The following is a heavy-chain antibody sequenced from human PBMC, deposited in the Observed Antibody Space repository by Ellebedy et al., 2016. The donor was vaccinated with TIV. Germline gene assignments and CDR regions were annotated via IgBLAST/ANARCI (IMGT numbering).Heavy chain of an antibody. J-gene: IGHJ6*04. D-gene: IGHD3-3*01. Sequence: SETLSLXCTVSGGSISSSSYYWGWIRQPPGKGLEWIGSIYYSGSTYYNPSLKSRVTISVDTSKNQFSLKLSSVTATDTAVYYCACITIFGVKNVWGKGTTVTVSS. V-gene: IGHV4-39*01. CDR1: GGSISSSSYY. CDR3: ACITIFGVKNV. CDR2: IYYSGST.